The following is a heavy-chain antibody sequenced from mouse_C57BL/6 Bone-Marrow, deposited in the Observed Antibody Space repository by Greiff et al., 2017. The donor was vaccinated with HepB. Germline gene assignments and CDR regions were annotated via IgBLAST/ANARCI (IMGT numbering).Heavy chain of an antibody. J-gene: IGHJ2*01. D-gene: IGHD2-4*01. Sequence: QVQLQQSGAELARPGASVKLSCKASGYTFTSYGISWVKQRTGQGLEWIGEIYPRSGNTYYNEKFKGKATLTADKSSGTAYMELRSLTSEDSAVYFCARERGYDYDGDFDYWGQGTTLTVSS. CDR2: IYPRSGNT. CDR1: GYTFTSYG. V-gene: IGHV1-81*01. CDR3: ARERGYDYDGDFDY.